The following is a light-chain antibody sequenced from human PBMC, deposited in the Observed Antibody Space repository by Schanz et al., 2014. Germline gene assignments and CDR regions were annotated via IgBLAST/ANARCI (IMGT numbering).Light chain of an antibody. V-gene: IGKV3-15*01. J-gene: IGKJ2*01. CDR2: GAS. CDR1: QYISSN. CDR3: QQYGSSPYT. Sequence: EVVMSQSPATLSVSPGERATLSCRASQYISSNIAWYQQKPGQAPRLLIFGASTRATDIPARFSGSESGTDFTLTISRLEPEDFAVYYCQQYGSSPYTFGQGTKLEIK.